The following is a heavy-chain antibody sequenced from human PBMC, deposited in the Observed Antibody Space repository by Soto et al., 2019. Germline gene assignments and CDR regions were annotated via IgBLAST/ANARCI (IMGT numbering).Heavy chain of an antibody. D-gene: IGHD2-15*01. J-gene: IGHJ6*02. CDR1: GFSFNEAW. Sequence: EVQLVESAGGLVKPGGSLRLSCVASGFSFNEAWMNWVRQAPGEGLEWVGRIKTSAGGGATDYAAPVQGRFTISRADSQNALYLLMNSLRTEDTAIYYCTTGSVEGIWGQGTTVTVSS. CDR3: TTGSVEGI. CDR2: IKTSAGGGAT. V-gene: IGHV3-15*07.